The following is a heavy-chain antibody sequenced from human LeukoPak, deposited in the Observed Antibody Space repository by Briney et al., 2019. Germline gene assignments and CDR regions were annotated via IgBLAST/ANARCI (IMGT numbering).Heavy chain of an antibody. CDR1: GGSISSGDYY. CDR3: ARGLSYYDSSGYSYFDY. V-gene: IGHV4-30-4*08. D-gene: IGHD3-22*01. Sequence: PSETLSLTCTVSGGSISSGDYYRSWIRQPPGKGLEWIGYIYYSGSTYYNPSLKSRVTISVDTSKNQFSLKLSSVTAADTAVYYCARGLSYYDSSGYSYFDYWGQGTLVTVSS. J-gene: IGHJ4*02. CDR2: IYYSGST.